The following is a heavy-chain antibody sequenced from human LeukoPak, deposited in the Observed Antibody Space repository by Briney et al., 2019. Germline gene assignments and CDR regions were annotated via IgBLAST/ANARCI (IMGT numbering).Heavy chain of an antibody. D-gene: IGHD5-18*01. CDR3: AKDLVDTAMVVWCFDY. CDR2: ISGSGGST. Sequence: TGGSLRLSCAASGFTFSSYSMNWVRQAPGKGLEWVSAISGSGGSTYYADSVKGRFTISRDNSKNTLYLQMNSLRAEDTAVYYCAKDLVDTAMVVWCFDYWGQGTLVTVSS. J-gene: IGHJ4*02. V-gene: IGHV3-23*01. CDR1: GFTFSSYS.